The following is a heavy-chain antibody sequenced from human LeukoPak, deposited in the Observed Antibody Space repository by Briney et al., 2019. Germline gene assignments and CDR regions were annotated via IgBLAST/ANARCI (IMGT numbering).Heavy chain of an antibody. CDR2: ISYDGSNK. V-gene: IGHV3-30*18. CDR1: GFTFSSYG. J-gene: IGHJ4*02. CDR3: AKELGSWASSITIFGVVNSRGVDY. Sequence: GGSLRLSCAASGFTFSSYGMHWVRQAPGKGLEWVAVISYDGSNKYYADSVKGRFTISRDNSKNTLYLQMNSLRAEDTAVYYCAKELGSWASSITIFGVVNSRGVDYWGQGTLVTVSS. D-gene: IGHD3-3*01.